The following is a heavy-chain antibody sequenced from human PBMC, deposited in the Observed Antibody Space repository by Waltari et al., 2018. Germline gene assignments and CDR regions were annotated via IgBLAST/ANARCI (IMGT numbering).Heavy chain of an antibody. CDR1: GYTFISYY. Sequence: QVQLVQSGAEVKKPGASVKVSCKASGYTFISYYMHWVRQAPGQGLEWMGIINPSGGSTNYAQKFQGRVTMTRDTYTSTVYMELSRLRSEDTAVYYCARDMGTNRGIYSGPDYWGQGTLVTVSS. V-gene: IGHV1-46*01. CDR2: INPSGGST. D-gene: IGHD5-12*01. CDR3: ARDMGTNRGIYSGPDY. J-gene: IGHJ4*02.